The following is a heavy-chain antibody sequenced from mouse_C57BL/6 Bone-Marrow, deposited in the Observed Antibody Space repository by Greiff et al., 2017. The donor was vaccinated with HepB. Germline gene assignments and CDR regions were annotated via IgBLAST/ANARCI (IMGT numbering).Heavy chain of an antibody. V-gene: IGHV1-81*01. CDR1: GYTFTSYG. D-gene: IGHD1-1*01. Sequence: QVQLQQSGAELARPGASVKLSCKASGYTFTSYGISWVKQRTGQGLEWIGEIYPRSGNTYYNEKFKGKATLTADKSSSTAYMELRSLTSEDSAVFFCARALITAVVDPHLEVWGKGTTLTVSS. CDR3: ARALITAVVDPHLEV. J-gene: IGHJ2*01. CDR2: IYPRSGNT.